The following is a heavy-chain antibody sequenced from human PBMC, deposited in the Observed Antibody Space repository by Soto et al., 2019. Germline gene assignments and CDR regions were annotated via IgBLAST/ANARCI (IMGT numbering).Heavy chain of an antibody. J-gene: IGHJ5*02. CDR2: IYYSGST. CDR3: ARDGAKVGFRAFDP. CDR1: GGSVSSNSYY. Sequence: SETLSLTCTVSGGSVSSNSYYWNWIRQTPGKGLEWIGYIYYSGSTNYNPSLKGRVTISVDTSKNQFSLQVSSVTPEDTAVYYCARDGAKVGFRAFDPWGQGIPVTVSS. V-gene: IGHV4-61*01. D-gene: IGHD2-15*01.